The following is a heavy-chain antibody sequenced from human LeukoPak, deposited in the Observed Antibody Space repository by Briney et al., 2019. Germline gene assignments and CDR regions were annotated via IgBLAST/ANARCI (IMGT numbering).Heavy chain of an antibody. D-gene: IGHD1-26*01. V-gene: IGHV4-38-2*01. J-gene: IGHJ4*02. CDR3: ARAGGYSGSYYEFDY. CDR1: GYSINSGYY. Sequence: PSETLSLTCVVSGYSINSGYYWGWIRQPPGKGLGWIGSISHSGSTYYNPSLKSRVTISVDTSKNQFSLKLSSVTAADTAVYYCARAGGYSGSYYEFDYWGQGTLVTVSA. CDR2: ISHSGST.